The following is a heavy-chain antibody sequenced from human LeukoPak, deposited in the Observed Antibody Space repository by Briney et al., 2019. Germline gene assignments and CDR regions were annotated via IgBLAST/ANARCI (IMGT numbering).Heavy chain of an antibody. Sequence: PSQTLSLTCTVSGGSISSGSCYWSWIRQPAGKGLEWIGRIYTSGSTNYNPSLKSRVTISVDTSKNQFSLKLSSVTAADTAVYYCAREWYYYDSSGHYSDWFDPWGQGTLVTVSS. CDR3: AREWYYYDSSGHYSDWFDP. J-gene: IGHJ5*02. D-gene: IGHD3-22*01. CDR2: IYTSGST. V-gene: IGHV4-61*02. CDR1: GGSISSGSCY.